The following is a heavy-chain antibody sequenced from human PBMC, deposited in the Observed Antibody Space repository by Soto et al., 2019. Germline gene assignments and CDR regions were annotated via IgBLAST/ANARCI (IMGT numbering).Heavy chain of an antibody. Sequence: EVQLVESGGTLVQPGGSVRLSCAASGFTFSSYWMAWVRQIPGKGLEWLTNTRPDGGETYYMDSLKGRFTISRDNAKFSLYLQMDSLRGDDTVVYYCARDDGYKSIDYWGQGTLVTVS. J-gene: IGHJ4*02. D-gene: IGHD5-18*01. CDR3: ARDDGYKSIDY. CDR1: GFTFSSYW. V-gene: IGHV3-7*03. CDR2: TRPDGGET.